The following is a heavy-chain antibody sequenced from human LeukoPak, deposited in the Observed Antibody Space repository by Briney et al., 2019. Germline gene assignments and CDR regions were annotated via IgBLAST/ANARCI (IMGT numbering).Heavy chain of an antibody. CDR3: ARGGYISGGIYNGFDP. V-gene: IGHV3-7*01. D-gene: IGHD6-19*01. J-gene: IGHJ5*02. Sequence: GGSLRLSCAASGFTFSSYWMSWVRQAPGKGLEWVANIKQDGSEKYYVDSMKGRFTISRDNAKNSLYLQINSLRAEDADVYYCARGGYISGGIYNGFDPWVQGTLVTVSS. CDR1: GFTFSSYW. CDR2: IKQDGSEK.